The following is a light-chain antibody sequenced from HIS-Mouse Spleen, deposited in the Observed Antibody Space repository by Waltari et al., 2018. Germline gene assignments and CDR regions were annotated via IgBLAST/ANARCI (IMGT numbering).Light chain of an antibody. CDR1: ALPKKY. Sequence: SYELTQPPSVSVSPGQTARITCSGDALPKKYAYWYQQKSGQAPVLVIYEESKRPSGLPVRFSGSSSGTMATLTISGAQVEDEADYYCYSTDSSGNHRVFGGGTKLTVL. CDR3: YSTDSSGNHRV. CDR2: EES. J-gene: IGLJ2*01. V-gene: IGLV3-10*01.